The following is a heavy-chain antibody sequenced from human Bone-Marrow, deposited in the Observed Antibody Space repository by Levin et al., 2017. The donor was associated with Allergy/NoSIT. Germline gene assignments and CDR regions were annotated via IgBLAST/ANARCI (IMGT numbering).Heavy chain of an antibody. Sequence: LRLSCAVSGGSISSGGYSWSWIRQPPGKGLEWIGYIYHSGSTYYNPSLKSRVTISVDRSKNQFSLKLSSVTAADTAVYYCARGVVATGYFDYWGQGTLVTVSS. J-gene: IGHJ4*02. D-gene: IGHD5-12*01. CDR2: IYHSGST. CDR3: ARGVVATGYFDY. V-gene: IGHV4-30-2*01. CDR1: GGSISSGGYS.